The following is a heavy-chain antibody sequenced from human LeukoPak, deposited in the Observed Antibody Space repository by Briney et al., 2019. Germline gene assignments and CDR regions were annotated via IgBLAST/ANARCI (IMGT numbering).Heavy chain of an antibody. V-gene: IGHV1-18*01. CDR3: ARVETVAGHFDY. Sequence: ASVKVSCKASGGTFSSCAISWVRQAPGQGLEWMGWISAYNGNTNYAQKLQGRVTMTTDTSTSTAYMGLRSLRSDDTAVYYCARVETVAGHFDYWGQGTLVTVSS. J-gene: IGHJ4*02. CDR1: GGTFSSCA. CDR2: ISAYNGNT. D-gene: IGHD6-19*01.